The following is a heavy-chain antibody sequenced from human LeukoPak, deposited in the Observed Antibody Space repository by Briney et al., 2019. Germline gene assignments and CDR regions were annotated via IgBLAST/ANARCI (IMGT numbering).Heavy chain of an antibody. Sequence: GESLKISCAASGFTFSSYWMSWVRQAPGKGLEWVANIKQDGSEKYYVDSVKGRFTISRDNAKNSLYLQMNSLRAEDTAVYYCARGSSSWYHSVNDYWGQGTLVTVSS. CDR1: GFTFSSYW. D-gene: IGHD6-13*01. V-gene: IGHV3-7*04. CDR2: IKQDGSEK. J-gene: IGHJ4*02. CDR3: ARGSSSWYHSVNDY.